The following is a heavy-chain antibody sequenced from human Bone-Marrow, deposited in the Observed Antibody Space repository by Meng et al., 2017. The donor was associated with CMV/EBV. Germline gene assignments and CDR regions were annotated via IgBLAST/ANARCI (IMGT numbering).Heavy chain of an antibody. V-gene: IGHV1-8*01. CDR2: INPNSGNT. D-gene: IGHD3-3*01. CDR3: AIPAGDFWSGQGSPDAFDI. Sequence: ASVKVSCKASGYTFSTYDINWVRQAAGQGLEWMGWINPNSGNTGYAQKFQGRVTMTRNTSISTAYMELSSLRSEDTAVYYCAIPAGDFWSGQGSPDAFDIWGQGTMVTVSS. J-gene: IGHJ3*02. CDR1: GYTFSTYD.